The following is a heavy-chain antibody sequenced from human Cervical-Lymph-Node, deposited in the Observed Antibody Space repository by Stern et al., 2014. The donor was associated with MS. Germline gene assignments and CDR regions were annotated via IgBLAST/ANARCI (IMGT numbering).Heavy chain of an antibody. CDR2: ISYDGSNK. J-gene: IGHJ4*02. Sequence: VQLVQSGGGVVQPGRSLRLSCAASGFTFSSYAMHWVRQAPGKGLEWVAVISYDGSNKYYADSVKGRFTISRDNSKNTLYLQMNSLRAEDTAVYYGARPYRYDTYPPDYWGQGTLVTVSS. CDR3: ARPYRYDTYPPDY. D-gene: IGHD3-9*01. V-gene: IGHV3-30*01. CDR1: GFTFSSYA.